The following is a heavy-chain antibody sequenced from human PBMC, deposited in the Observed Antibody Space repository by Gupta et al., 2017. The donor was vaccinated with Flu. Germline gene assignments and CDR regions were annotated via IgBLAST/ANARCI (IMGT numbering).Heavy chain of an antibody. Sequence: VQLVQPGAGVKKPGASVKASCTACGCTFTRYYMHWLRQAPGQGLEWMGIINPSGGSTSYAQKFQGRVTMTRDTSTSTVYMELSSLRSEDTAVYYCARVRGTSLGVFDYWGQGTLVTVSS. D-gene: IGHD3-16*01. CDR2: INPSGGST. V-gene: IGHV1-46*01. J-gene: IGHJ4*02. CDR3: ARVRGTSLGVFDY. CDR1: GCTFTRYY.